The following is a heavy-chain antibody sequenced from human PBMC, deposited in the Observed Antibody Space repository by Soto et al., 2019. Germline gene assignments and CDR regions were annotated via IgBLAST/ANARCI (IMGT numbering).Heavy chain of an antibody. CDR3: ARLAPYSSGWYHYYYGMDV. Sequence: GESLKISCKGSGYSFTSYWISWVRQMPGKGLEWMGRIDPSDSYTNYSPSFQGHVTISADKSISTAYLQWSSLKASDTAMYYCARLAPYSSGWYHYYYGMDVWGQGTTVTVSS. CDR1: GYSFTSYW. V-gene: IGHV5-10-1*01. CDR2: IDPSDSYT. J-gene: IGHJ6*02. D-gene: IGHD6-19*01.